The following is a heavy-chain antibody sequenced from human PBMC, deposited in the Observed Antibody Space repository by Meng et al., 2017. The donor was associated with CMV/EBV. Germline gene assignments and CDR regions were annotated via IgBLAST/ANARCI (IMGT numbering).Heavy chain of an antibody. Sequence: SVKVSCKASGGTFSSYAISWVRQAPGQGLEWMGGIIPIFGTANYAQKFQGRVTITTDESTSTAYMELSSLRSEDTAVYYCAISIRGEYCSSTSCTDYWGQGTLVTVSS. J-gene: IGHJ4*02. CDR3: AISIRGEYCSSTSCTDY. CDR1: GGTFSSYA. V-gene: IGHV1-69*05. CDR2: IIPIFGTA. D-gene: IGHD2-2*01.